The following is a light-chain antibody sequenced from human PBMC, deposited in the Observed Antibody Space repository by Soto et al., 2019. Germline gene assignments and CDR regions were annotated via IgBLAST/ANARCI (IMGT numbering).Light chain of an antibody. CDR1: SSNIGSNY. CDR3: ATWDNSLSGLV. J-gene: IGLJ2*01. V-gene: IGLV1-47*01. CDR2: RNN. Sequence: QSVLTQPPSASGTPGQRVTISCSGSSSNIGSNYVYWYQQLPGTAPKLLIYRNNQRPSGVPDRFSGAKSGASASLAISGLLSEEEADYYCATWDNSLSGLVFGGGTKLTVL.